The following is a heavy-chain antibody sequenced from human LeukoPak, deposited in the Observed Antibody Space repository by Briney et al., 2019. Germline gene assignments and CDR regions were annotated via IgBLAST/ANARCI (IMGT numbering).Heavy chain of an antibody. V-gene: IGHV3-48*01. CDR3: ARGPLYGGSDY. CDR2: ISSSSSTI. CDR1: GFTFSSYS. Sequence: GGSLRLSCAASGFTFSSYSMNWVRQAPGKGLEWVSYISSSSSTIYYADSVEGRFTISRDNAKNSLYLQMNSLRAEDTAVYYCARGPLYGGSDYWGQGTLVTVSS. J-gene: IGHJ4*02. D-gene: IGHD4-23*01.